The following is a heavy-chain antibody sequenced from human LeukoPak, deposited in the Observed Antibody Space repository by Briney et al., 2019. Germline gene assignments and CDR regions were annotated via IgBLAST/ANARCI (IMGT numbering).Heavy chain of an antibody. V-gene: IGHV1-46*01. Sequence: ASVKVSCKASGYTFTSYYMHWVRQAPGQGLEWMGIINPSGGSTSYAQKFQGRVTMTRDTSTSTVYMELSSLRSEDTAVYYCARVQYGSSSWPTTYYFDYWGQGTLVTVSS. CDR2: INPSGGST. CDR3: ARVQYGSSSWPTTYYFDY. J-gene: IGHJ4*02. CDR1: GYTFTSYY. D-gene: IGHD6-13*01.